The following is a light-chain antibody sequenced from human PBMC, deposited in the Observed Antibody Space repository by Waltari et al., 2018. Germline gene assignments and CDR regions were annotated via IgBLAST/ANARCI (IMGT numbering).Light chain of an antibody. Sequence: TCRASKSISTWLDWYQQKPGKDPKLLIDKASSLESGVPSRFSGSGSGTEFTLTISSLQPDDFATYYCRQYNSYSDTFGQGTKLEIK. CDR1: KSISTW. J-gene: IGKJ2*01. CDR2: KAS. CDR3: RQYNSYSDT. V-gene: IGKV1-5*03.